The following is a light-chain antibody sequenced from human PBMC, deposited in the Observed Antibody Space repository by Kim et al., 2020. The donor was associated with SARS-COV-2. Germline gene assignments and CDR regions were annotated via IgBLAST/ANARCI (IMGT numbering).Light chain of an antibody. CDR1: SGNSSYA. CDR2: LNSDGSH. CDR3: QTWGTGIWV. V-gene: IGLV4-69*01. Sequence: ASVKLTCSLSSGNSSYAIAWNQQQQEKGRRYLMKLNSDGSHSKGDGIPDRFSGYSSGAERYLTISSLQCEDEADYYCQTWGTGIWVFGGGTQLTVL. J-gene: IGLJ3*02.